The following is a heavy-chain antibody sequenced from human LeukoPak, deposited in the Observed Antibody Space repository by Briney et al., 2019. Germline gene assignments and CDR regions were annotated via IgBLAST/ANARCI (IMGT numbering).Heavy chain of an antibody. CDR1: GYTFTSYG. CDR2: ISAYNGNT. V-gene: IGHV1-18*01. CDR3: AVNRGDIVVVPAALSEGMDV. D-gene: IGHD2-2*01. J-gene: IGHJ6*02. Sequence: PGASVKVSCKASGYTFTSYGISWVRQAAGQGLEWMGWISAYNGNTNYAQKLQGRVTMTTDTSTSTAYMELRSLRSDDTAVYYCAVNRGDIVVVPAALSEGMDVWGQGTTVTVSS.